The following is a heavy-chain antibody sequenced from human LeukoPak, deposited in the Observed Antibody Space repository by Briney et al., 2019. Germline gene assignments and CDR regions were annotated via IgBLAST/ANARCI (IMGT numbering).Heavy chain of an antibody. CDR3: VLVFGVVIPPGPCYYMDV. CDR2: IIPILGIA. V-gene: IGHV1-69*02. J-gene: IGHJ6*03. CDR1: GGTFISYT. Sequence: ASVKVSCKASGGTFISYTISWVRQAPGQGLEWMGRIIPILGIANYAQKFQGRVTVTADKSTSTAYMELSSLRSEDTAVYYCVLVFGVVIPPGPCYYMDVWGKGTTVTVSS. D-gene: IGHD3-3*01.